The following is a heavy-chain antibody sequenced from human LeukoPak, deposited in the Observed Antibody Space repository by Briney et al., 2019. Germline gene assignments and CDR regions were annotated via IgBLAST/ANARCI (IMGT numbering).Heavy chain of an antibody. CDR3: ARSLVGPEHDYYYGMDV. Sequence: ASVKVSCKASGYTFTSYAMHWVRQAPGQRLEWMGWINAGNGNTKYSQKSQGRVTITRDTSASTAYMELSSLRSEDTAVYYCARSLVGPEHDYYYGMDVWGQGTTVTVSS. D-gene: IGHD1-26*01. CDR2: INAGNGNT. J-gene: IGHJ6*02. CDR1: GYTFTSYA. V-gene: IGHV1-3*01.